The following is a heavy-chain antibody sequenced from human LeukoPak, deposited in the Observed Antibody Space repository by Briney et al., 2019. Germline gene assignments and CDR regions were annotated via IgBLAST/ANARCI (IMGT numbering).Heavy chain of an antibody. CDR3: AKARTRTIVGATRWFDP. Sequence: GGSLRLSCAASGFTFSSYEMNWVRQAPWKGLEWVSAISGSGGSTYYADSVKGRFTISRDNSKNTLYLQMNSLRAEDTAVYYCAKARTRTIVGATRWFDPWGQGTLVTVSS. D-gene: IGHD1-26*01. CDR1: GFTFSSYE. J-gene: IGHJ5*02. V-gene: IGHV3-23*01. CDR2: ISGSGGST.